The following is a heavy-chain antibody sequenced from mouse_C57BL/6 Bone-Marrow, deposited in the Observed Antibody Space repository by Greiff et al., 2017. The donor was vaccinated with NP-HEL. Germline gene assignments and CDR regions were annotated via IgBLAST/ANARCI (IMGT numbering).Heavy chain of an antibody. CDR3: ARYRGYGSSYFDY. Sequence: EVQLVESGGGLVQPGGSLSLSCAASGFTFTDYYMSWVRQPPGKALEWLGFIRNKANGYTTEYSASVKGRFTISRDNSQSILYLQMNALRAEDSATYYCARYRGYGSSYFDYWGQGTTLTVSS. CDR2: IRNKANGYTT. D-gene: IGHD1-1*01. V-gene: IGHV7-3*01. CDR1: GFTFTDYY. J-gene: IGHJ2*01.